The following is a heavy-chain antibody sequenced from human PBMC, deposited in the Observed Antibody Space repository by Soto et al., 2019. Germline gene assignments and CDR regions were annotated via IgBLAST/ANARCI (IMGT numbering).Heavy chain of an antibody. CDR1: GFTVSSNY. V-gene: IGHV3-53*01. CDR3: ARIHDYGSPFDY. CDR2: IYSGGST. D-gene: IGHD4-17*01. J-gene: IGHJ4*02. Sequence: GGSLRLSCAASGFTVSSNYMSWVRQAPGKGLEWVSVIYSGGSTYYADSVKGRFTISRDNSKNTLYLQMNSLRAEDTAVYYCARIHDYGSPFDYWGQGTLVTVSS.